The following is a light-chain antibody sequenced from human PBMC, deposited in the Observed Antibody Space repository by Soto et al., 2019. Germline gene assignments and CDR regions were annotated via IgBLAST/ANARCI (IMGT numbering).Light chain of an antibody. CDR3: QQYYGTSPLT. V-gene: IGKV4-1*01. CDR1: QSVLYNSNNKNY. Sequence: TWSPFSVSVSLGERATINCKSSQSVLYNSNNKNYLAWYQQKPGQPPKVLIFRASTRESGVPDRFSGSGSGTDFTLTISSLQAEDVAVYYCQQYYGTSPLTFGGGTKVDIK. CDR2: RAS. J-gene: IGKJ4*01.